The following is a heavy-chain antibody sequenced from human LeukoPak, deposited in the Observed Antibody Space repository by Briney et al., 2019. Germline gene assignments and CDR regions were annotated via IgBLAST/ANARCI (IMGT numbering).Heavy chain of an antibody. CDR2: ISSSSSYI. J-gene: IGHJ4*02. V-gene: IGHV3-21*01. D-gene: IGHD6-6*01. Sequence: PGGSLRLSCAASGFTFSSYSMNWVRQAPGKGLEWVSSISSSSSYIYYADSVKGRFTISRGNAKNSLYLQMNSLRAEDTAVYYCARDNRVLISSSTNFDYWGQGTLVTVSS. CDR3: ARDNRVLISSSTNFDY. CDR1: GFTFSSYS.